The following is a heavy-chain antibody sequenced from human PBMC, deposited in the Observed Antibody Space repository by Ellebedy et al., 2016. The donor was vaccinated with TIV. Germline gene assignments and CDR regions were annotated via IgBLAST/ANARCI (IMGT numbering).Heavy chain of an antibody. CDR3: ASLIWGAGFDY. D-gene: IGHD3-16*01. V-gene: IGHV3-7*01. CDR1: GITFTNYW. J-gene: IGHJ4*02. Sequence: PGGSLRLSCAASGITFTNYWMSWVRQSPGMGLEWVANIKPDDSEKYYLDSVKGRFTISRDNAENSLYLQMDSLRAEDTAVYYCASLIWGAGFDYWGQGALVTVSS. CDR2: IKPDDSEK.